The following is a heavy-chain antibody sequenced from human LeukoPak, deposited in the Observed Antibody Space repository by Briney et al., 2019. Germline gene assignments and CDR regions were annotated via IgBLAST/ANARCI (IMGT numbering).Heavy chain of an antibody. CDR2: IGGSGVNT. V-gene: IGHV3-23*01. D-gene: IGHD1-26*01. CDR3: AKVRSATGMTTTYFDY. J-gene: IGHJ4*02. Sequence: GGSLRLSCVVSGFTFSSFAMSWVRQAPGKGLEWVSSIGGSGVNTYYADSLKGRFSISRDNSQNTLYLQMGSLRVEDTAIFYCAKVRSATGMTTTYFDYWGQGTLVTVSS. CDR1: GFTFSSFA.